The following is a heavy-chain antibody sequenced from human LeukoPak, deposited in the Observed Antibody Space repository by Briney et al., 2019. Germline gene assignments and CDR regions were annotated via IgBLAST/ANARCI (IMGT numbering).Heavy chain of an antibody. V-gene: IGHV4-59*01. CDR1: GGSISSYY. Sequence: PSETLSLTCTVSGGSISSYYWSWIRQPPGKGLEWIGYIYYSGSTKYNPSLKSRVTISVDTSKTHFSLKLTSVTPADTAVYYCARSGSGFWSGYQFDYWGQGTLVTVSS. D-gene: IGHD3-3*01. CDR3: ARSGSGFWSGYQFDY. J-gene: IGHJ4*02. CDR2: IYYSGST.